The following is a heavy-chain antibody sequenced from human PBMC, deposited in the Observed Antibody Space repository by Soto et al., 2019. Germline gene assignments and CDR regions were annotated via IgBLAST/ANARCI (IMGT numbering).Heavy chain of an antibody. CDR3: ARDRVVEAAGF. V-gene: IGHV1-18*01. CDR1: GYNFASYG. J-gene: IGHJ2*01. Sequence: QVHLVQSGAEVKEPGASVKVSCKASGYNFASYGINWVRQAPVQGLEWMGWISVYNGHTNYAQTFQGRVTMTRDTSTNTAYMDLRSMRSDDTDMYYCARDRVVEAAGFLGRGTMGTVSS. CDR2: ISVYNGHT. D-gene: IGHD1-26*01.